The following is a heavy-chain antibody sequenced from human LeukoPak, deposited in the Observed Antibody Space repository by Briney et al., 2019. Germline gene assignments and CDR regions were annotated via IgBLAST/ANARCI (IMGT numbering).Heavy chain of an antibody. V-gene: IGHV3-23*01. D-gene: IGHD3-10*01. CDR3: ARSRGPTYGAGTYSPYFDS. CDR2: ISGSGGST. CDR1: GFTFSSYA. J-gene: IGHJ4*02. Sequence: GGSLRLSCAASGFTFSSYAMSWVRQAPGKGLEWVSAISGSGGSTYYADSVKGRFTISRDSSKNTPYLQMNSLRAEDTAVYYCARSRGPTYGAGTYSPYFDSWGQGTLVTVSS.